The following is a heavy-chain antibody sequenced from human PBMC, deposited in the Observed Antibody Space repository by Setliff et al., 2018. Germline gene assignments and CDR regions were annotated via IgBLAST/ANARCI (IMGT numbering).Heavy chain of an antibody. CDR1: GYSFTSHW. CDR3: ARHETAATTRDAFDI. V-gene: IGHV5-51*01. CDR2: IYPGDSDT. D-gene: IGHD6-13*01. Sequence: PGESLKISCKGSGYSFTSHWIGWVRQMPGKGLEWMGIIYPGDSDTRYSPSFQGQVTISADKSISTAYLQWSSLKASDTAMYYCARHETAATTRDAFDIWGQGTMVTVSS. J-gene: IGHJ3*02.